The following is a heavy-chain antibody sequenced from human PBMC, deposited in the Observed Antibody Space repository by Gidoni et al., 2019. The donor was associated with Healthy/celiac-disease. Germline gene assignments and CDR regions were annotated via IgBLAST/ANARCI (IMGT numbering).Heavy chain of an antibody. J-gene: IGHJ5*01. CDR3: AQCYDYVWGSYGVTWFDP. V-gene: IGHV2-5*01. CDR1: GFSLSTTGVG. CDR2: IFWNDDK. Sequence: QVTLKESGPTLAKPTQTLTLTCTFSGFSLSTTGVGVGWIRQPPGKALEWLAVIFWNDDKRYSPSLETRLTITKDTSKNQVVLTMINMDPVDTATYYCAQCYDYVWGSYGVTWFDPWGQGTQVTVSS. D-gene: IGHD3-16*01.